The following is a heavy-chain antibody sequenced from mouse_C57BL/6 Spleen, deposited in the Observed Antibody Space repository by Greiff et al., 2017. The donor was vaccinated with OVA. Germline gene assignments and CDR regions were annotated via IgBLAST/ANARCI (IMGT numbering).Heavy chain of an antibody. CDR3: ARVYYYGSSSAWVAY. D-gene: IGHD1-1*01. CDR1: SYTFTSYW. Sequence: VQLQQPGAELVRPGSSVKLSCKASSYTFTSYWMDWVKQRPGQGLEWIGNIYPSDSETHYNQKFKDKATLTVDKSSSTAYMQLSSLTSEDSAVYDCARVYYYGSSSAWVAYWGQGTLVTVSA. J-gene: IGHJ3*01. CDR2: IYPSDSET. V-gene: IGHV1-61*01.